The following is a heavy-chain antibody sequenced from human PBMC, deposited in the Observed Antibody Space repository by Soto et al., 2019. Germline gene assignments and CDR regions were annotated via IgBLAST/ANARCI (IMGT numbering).Heavy chain of an antibody. Sequence: PGESLKISCAASGFTFSGSAMHWVRQASGKGLERIGRIRSKANSYATAYAASVKGRFTISRDDSKNTAYLQMNSLKTEDTAVYYCTRPGCYYDSSGYYTAFDVWGQGTMVTVSS. D-gene: IGHD3-22*01. CDR3: TRPGCYYDSSGYYTAFDV. CDR1: GFTFSGSA. CDR2: IRSKANSYAT. V-gene: IGHV3-73*01. J-gene: IGHJ3*01.